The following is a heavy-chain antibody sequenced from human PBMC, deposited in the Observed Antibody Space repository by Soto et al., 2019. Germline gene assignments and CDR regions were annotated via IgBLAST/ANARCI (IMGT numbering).Heavy chain of an antibody. V-gene: IGHV3-30-3*01. J-gene: IGHJ4*02. CDR1: GFTFSSYA. CDR3: ANAWYFDY. Sequence: PGGSLRLSCAASGFTFSSYAMHWVRQAPGKGLEWVAVISYDGSNKYYADSVKGRFTISRDNSKNTLYLQMNSLRAEDTAVYYCANAWYFDYWGQGTLVTVSS. CDR2: ISYDGSNK.